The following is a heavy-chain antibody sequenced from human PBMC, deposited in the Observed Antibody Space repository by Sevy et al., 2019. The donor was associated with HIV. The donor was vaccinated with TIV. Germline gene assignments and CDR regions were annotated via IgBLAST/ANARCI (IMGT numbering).Heavy chain of an antibody. V-gene: IGHV3-30*04. Sequence: GGSLRLSXSXSXXXXSPYXXXWVRQTPGKGLQWLAVISKDGTNKDYADFVKGRFSLSRDNSKNTLYLQMSNLRPEDTAVXYCAKEGYYYXSHSXDWXXXXGQGTLVTVSS. J-gene: IGHJ5*02. CDR2: ISKDGTNK. D-gene: IGHD3-22*01. CDR3: AKEGYYYXSHSXDWXXX. CDR1: XXXXSPYX.